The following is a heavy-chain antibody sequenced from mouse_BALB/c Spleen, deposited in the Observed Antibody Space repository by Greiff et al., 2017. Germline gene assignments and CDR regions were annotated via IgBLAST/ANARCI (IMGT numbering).Heavy chain of an antibody. J-gene: IGHJ3*01. V-gene: IGHV2-4-1*01. CDR1: GFSLTSYG. D-gene: IGHD2-12*01. CDR3: ARIEDYSAY. Sequence: VKLQESGPGLVQPSQSLSITCTVSGFSLTSYGVHWVRQSPGKGLEWLGVIWSGGSTDYNAAFISRLSISKDNSKSQVFFKMNSLQADDTAIYYCARIEDYSAYWGQGTLVTVSA. CDR2: IWSGGST.